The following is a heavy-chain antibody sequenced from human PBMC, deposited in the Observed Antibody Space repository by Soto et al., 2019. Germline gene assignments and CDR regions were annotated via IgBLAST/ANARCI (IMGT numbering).Heavy chain of an antibody. Sequence: ASETLSPTCTVSGGSLSSYYWSWVRQPPGKGLEWIGYIYYSGSTNYNPSLKSRVTISVDTSKNQFSLKLSSVTAADTAVYYCACSRITMVRGVNHRAFDIWGQGTMVTVSS. D-gene: IGHD3-10*01. CDR3: ACSRITMVRGVNHRAFDI. V-gene: IGHV4-59*01. J-gene: IGHJ3*02. CDR1: GGSLSSYY. CDR2: IYYSGST.